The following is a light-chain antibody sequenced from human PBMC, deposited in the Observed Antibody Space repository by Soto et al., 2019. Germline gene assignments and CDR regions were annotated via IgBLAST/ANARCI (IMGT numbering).Light chain of an antibody. V-gene: IGKV3-20*01. CDR1: QSVSSSY. CDR3: QLTELT. CDR2: GAS. J-gene: IGKJ4*01. Sequence: EIVLTQSPGTLSLSPGERATLSCRASQSVSSSYLAWYQQKPGQAPRLLIYGASSRATGIPDRFSGSGSGTDFTLTLSRLEPEDFAVYYCQLTELTFGGGTKVEIK.